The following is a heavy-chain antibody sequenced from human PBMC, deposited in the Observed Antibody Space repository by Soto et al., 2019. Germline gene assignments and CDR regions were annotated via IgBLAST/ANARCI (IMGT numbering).Heavy chain of an antibody. CDR3: ARVGSDYDSGNWFDP. D-gene: IGHD3-22*01. CDR2: IYYSGST. Sequence: QVQLQESGPGLVKPSETLSLTCTVSGGSISSYYWSWIRQPPGKGLEWIGYIYYSGSTNYNPSLKSRVTISVDTSKNQFSLKLSSVTAADTAVYYWARVGSDYDSGNWFDPWGQGTLVTVSS. V-gene: IGHV4-59*01. J-gene: IGHJ5*02. CDR1: GGSISSYY.